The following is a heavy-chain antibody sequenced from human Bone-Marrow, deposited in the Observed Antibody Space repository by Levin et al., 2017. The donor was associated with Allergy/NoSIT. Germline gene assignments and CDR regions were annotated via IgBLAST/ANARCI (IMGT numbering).Heavy chain of an antibody. D-gene: IGHD3-10*01. V-gene: IGHV3-30-3*01. CDR1: GFTFIDYA. CDR2: MSSDGSHK. J-gene: IGHJ4*02. Sequence: PGGSLRLSCAASGFTFIDYAAHWVRQAPGKGLEWVAVMSSDGSHKYYADSVKGRFTISRDNSKNTLNLQMDSLRSEDTAMYYCARGNYYGSGANWGQGTLVTVSS. CDR3: ARGNYYGSGAN.